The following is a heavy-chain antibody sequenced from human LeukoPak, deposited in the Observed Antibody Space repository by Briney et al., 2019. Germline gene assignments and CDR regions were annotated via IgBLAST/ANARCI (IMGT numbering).Heavy chain of an antibody. J-gene: IGHJ5*02. CDR2: IYYSGST. CDR3: ARFSVAAAGTGWFDP. Sequence: SETLSLTCTVSGVSISSYYWSRIRQPPGKGLELIGYIYYSGSTNYNPSLKSRVTISVDTSKNQLSLKLSSVTAADTAVYYCARFSVAAAGTGWFDPWGQGTLVTVS. CDR1: GVSISSYY. V-gene: IGHV4-59*01. D-gene: IGHD6-13*01.